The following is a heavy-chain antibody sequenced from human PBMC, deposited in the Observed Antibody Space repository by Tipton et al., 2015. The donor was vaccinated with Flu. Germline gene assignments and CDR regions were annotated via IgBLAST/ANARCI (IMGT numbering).Heavy chain of an antibody. D-gene: IGHD2-2*02. CDR2: VSGSGGGP. CDR3: AKELGYCRSTTCYKPFDY. J-gene: IGHJ4*02. Sequence: GSLRLSCAASGFTFSRYTMSWVRQAPGKGLEWVSAVSGSGGGPTYADSVKGRFSISRDNSKNTLYLQMNSLRAEDTAVYYCAKELGYCRSTTCYKPFDYWGQGTLVTVSS. V-gene: IGHV3-23*01. CDR1: GFTFSRYT.